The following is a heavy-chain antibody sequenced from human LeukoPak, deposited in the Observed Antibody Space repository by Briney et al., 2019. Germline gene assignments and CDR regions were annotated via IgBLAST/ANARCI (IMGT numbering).Heavy chain of an antibody. V-gene: IGHV4-4*02. J-gene: IGHJ6*02. D-gene: IGHD1-26*01. Sequence: NPSETLSLTCAVSGGSISSSHWWSWVRQPPGKGLEWIGEIYHSGSTNYNPSLNSRVTMSVEKSRNQFSLKLISVTAADTAVYYCARLSGTYSDYYYGMDVWGQGTAATVSS. CDR1: GGSISSSHW. CDR3: ARLSGTYSDYYYGMDV. CDR2: IYHSGST.